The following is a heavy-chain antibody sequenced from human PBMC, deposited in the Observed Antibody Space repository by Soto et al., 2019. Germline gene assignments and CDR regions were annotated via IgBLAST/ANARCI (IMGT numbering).Heavy chain of an antibody. Sequence: QVQLVQSGAEVKKPGSSVKVSCKASGGTFSSYAISWVRQAPGQGLEWMGGIIPIFGTANYAQKFQGRVTITADEATSTAYMELSSLRSEDTAVYYCARPGSGYDYVWGSYRPTAPYDYADMVVW. CDR2: IIPIFGTA. CDR1: GGTFSSYA. J-gene: IGHJ6*01. CDR3: ARPGSGYDYVWGSYRPTAPYDYADMVV. D-gene: IGHD3-16*02. V-gene: IGHV1-69*01.